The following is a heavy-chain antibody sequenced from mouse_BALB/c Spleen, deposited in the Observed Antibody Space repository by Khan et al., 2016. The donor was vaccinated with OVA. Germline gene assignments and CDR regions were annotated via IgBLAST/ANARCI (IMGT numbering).Heavy chain of an antibody. CDR3: ASSLLRDFDS. Sequence: QIQLVQSGPELKKPGETVKISCKASGYTFTDYSMHWVKQAPGKGLKWMGWINTETGEPTYADDFKGRFAFSLETSASTDYLQINNLKNEDTATYFCASSLLRDFDSWGQGTTLTVSS. J-gene: IGHJ2*01. CDR1: GYTFTDYS. D-gene: IGHD1-2*01. CDR2: INTETGEP. V-gene: IGHV9-2-1*01.